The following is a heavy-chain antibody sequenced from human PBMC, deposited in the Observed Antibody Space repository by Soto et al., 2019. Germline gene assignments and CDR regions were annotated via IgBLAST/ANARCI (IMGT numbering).Heavy chain of an antibody. CDR3: ARDSSGRHDY. CDR2: IYQSGTT. CDR1: GGSVRSGGYY. D-gene: IGHD3-22*01. Sequence: PSETLSLTCSVSGGSVRSGGYYWTWIRQPPGKGLEWIGYIYQSGTTNYNASLKSRVTISIDTSKNQFFLKLNSVTATDTAVYYCARDSSGRHDYWGQGTLVTVSS. V-gene: IGHV4-61*08. J-gene: IGHJ4*02.